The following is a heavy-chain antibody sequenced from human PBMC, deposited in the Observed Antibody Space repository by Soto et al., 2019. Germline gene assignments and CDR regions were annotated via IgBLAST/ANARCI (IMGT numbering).Heavy chain of an antibody. J-gene: IGHJ4*02. D-gene: IGHD4-17*01. CDR1: GGSISSYY. CDR2: IYYSGST. CDR3: ARNGDYGDYVLDY. V-gene: IGHV4-59*01. Sequence: SETLSLTCTVSGGSISSYYWSWIRQPPGKGLEWIGYIYYSGSTNYNPSLKSRVTISVDTSKNQFSLKLSSVTAADTAVYYCARNGDYGDYVLDYWGQGTLVTVSS.